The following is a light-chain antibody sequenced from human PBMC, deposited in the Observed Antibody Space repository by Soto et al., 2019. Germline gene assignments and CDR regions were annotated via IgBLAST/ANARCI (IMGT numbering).Light chain of an antibody. CDR3: HHYET. V-gene: IGKV3-20*01. CDR1: QSVSRSY. J-gene: IGKJ1*01. CDR2: GAS. Sequence: EIVLTQSPGTLSFSPGDGATLSCRASQSVSRSYLGWYQQKPGQAPRLLMYGASIRAAGVPDRFSGSGSGTEFTLTISRLEPEDFTVYYCHHYETFGQGTKVDIK.